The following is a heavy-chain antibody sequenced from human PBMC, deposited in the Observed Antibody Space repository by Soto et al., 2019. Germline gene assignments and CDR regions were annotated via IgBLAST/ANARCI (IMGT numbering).Heavy chain of an antibody. J-gene: IGHJ6*02. Sequence: GSLRLSCAASGFTFSSFWMSWVRQAPGKGLEWVANIKEDGSEKYYVDSVKGRFTISRDNAKNSLYLQMNSLRAEDTAVYYCASEGMYQKYYYFGMDVWGQGTTVTVS. CDR1: GFTFSSFW. V-gene: IGHV3-7*04. CDR2: IKEDGSEK. CDR3: ASEGMYQKYYYFGMDV. D-gene: IGHD2-2*01.